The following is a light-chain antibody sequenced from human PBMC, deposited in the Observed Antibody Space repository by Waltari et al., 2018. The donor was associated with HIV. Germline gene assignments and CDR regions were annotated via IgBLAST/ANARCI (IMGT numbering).Light chain of an antibody. CDR2: GVD. Sequence: QSALTQPASVSGSPGQSLTISCTGTRSDIGFYKLVSLYRQPPGEAPQLMIYGVDTRPLGVSVRFSGSKSGNTASLTISTLQPEDEADYYCSSYVNSDTLVFGGGTKLTVL. CDR1: RSDIGFYKL. J-gene: IGLJ3*02. V-gene: IGLV2-14*01. CDR3: SSYVNSDTLV.